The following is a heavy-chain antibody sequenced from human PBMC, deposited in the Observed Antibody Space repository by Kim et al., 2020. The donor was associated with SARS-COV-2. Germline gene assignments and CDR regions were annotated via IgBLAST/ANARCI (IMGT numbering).Heavy chain of an antibody. J-gene: IGHJ5*02. V-gene: IGHV4-31*03. D-gene: IGHD3-10*01. CDR2: IYYSGST. Sequence: SETLSLTCTVSGGSISSGGYYWSWIRQHPGKGLEWIGYIYYSGSTYYNPSLKSRVTISVDTSKNQFSLKLSSVTAADTAVYYCARTSITMVRGGGWFDPWGQGTLVTVSS. CDR3: ARTSITMVRGGGWFDP. CDR1: GGSISSGGYY.